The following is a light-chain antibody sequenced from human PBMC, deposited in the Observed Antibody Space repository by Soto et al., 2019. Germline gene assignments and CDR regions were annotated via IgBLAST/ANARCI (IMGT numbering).Light chain of an antibody. CDR1: QGISND. J-gene: IGKJ3*01. Sequence: DIQMTQSPSSLSASVRDRVTITCRASQGISNDLAWYQQKPGKVPTLLIYAASTLQSGVPSRFSGSGSGTDFTLTISSLQPEDVATYYCQRYNSAPCTFGPGTKVDIK. V-gene: IGKV1-27*01. CDR2: AAS. CDR3: QRYNSAPCT.